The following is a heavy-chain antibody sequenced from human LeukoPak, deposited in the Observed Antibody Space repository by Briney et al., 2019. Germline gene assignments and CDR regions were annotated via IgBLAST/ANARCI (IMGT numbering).Heavy chain of an antibody. V-gene: IGHV3-33*01. Sequence: GRSLRLSCAASGFGMHWVRQAPGKGLEWVAIIWYDGSNKYYSDSVKGRFTISRDNSKNKLYLQMNSLRAEDTAVYYCARDLMGEDNYWGQGTLVTVSS. J-gene: IGHJ4*02. CDR2: IWYDGSNK. CDR3: ARDLMGEDNY. D-gene: IGHD1-26*01. CDR1: GFG.